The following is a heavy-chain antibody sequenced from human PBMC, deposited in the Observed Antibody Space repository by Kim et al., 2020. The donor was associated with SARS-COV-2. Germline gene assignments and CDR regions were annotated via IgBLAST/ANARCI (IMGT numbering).Heavy chain of an antibody. CDR1: GGSISSGSYY. CDR2: IYTSGST. D-gene: IGHD3-10*01. J-gene: IGHJ4*02. V-gene: IGHV4-61*02. Sequence: SETLSLTCTVSGGSISSGSYYWSRIRQPAGKGLEWIGRIYTSGSTNYNPSLKSRVTISVDTSKNQFSLKLSSVTAADTAVYYCASAEYYYGSGSYLDYWGQGTLVTVSS. CDR3: ASAEYYYGSGSYLDY.